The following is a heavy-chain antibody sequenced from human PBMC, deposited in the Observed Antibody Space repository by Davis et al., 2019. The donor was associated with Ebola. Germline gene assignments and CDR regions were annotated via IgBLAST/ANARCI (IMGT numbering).Heavy chain of an antibody. V-gene: IGHV3-23*01. Sequence: GESLKISCAASGFTFSNYAMTWVRQAPGKGLEWVSSVSGTAASTYYADSVKGRFTISRDNSKSTVYLQMNSLRTEDTAVYYCAKGRGFNSGSSLEWGQGTLLTVSS. J-gene: IGHJ4*02. CDR3: AKGRGFNSGSSLE. CDR2: VSGTAAST. CDR1: GFTFSNYA. D-gene: IGHD1-26*01.